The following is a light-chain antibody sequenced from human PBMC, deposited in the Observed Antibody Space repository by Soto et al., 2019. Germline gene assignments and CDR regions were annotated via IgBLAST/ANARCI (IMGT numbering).Light chain of an antibody. CDR1: QSIKSN. Sequence: EIVMTHSPATLSVSPGGRATLSCRASQSIKSNLAWYQQKPGQAPRLLIYGASTRATGFPARFSGSGSGTEFTLTISSLQSEDFAVYYCQQYTNWPLPFGGGTKVDIK. V-gene: IGKV3-15*01. J-gene: IGKJ4*01. CDR2: GAS. CDR3: QQYTNWPLP.